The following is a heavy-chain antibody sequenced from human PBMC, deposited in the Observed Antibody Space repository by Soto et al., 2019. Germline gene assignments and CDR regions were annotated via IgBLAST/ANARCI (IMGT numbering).Heavy chain of an antibody. CDR2: IYYSGST. D-gene: IGHD6-13*01. CDR1: GGSISSSSYY. J-gene: IGHJ6*03. CDR3: ARQVSSSWYVGYYYYMDV. V-gene: IGHV4-39*01. Sequence: SETLSLTCTVSGGSISSSSYYWGWIRQPPGKGLEWIGSIYYSGSTYYNPSLKSRVTISVDTSKNQFSLKLSSVTAADTAVYYCARQVSSSWYVGYYYYMDVWGKGTTVTAP.